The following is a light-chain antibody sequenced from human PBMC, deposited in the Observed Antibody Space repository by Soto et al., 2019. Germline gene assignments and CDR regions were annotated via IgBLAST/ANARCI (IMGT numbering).Light chain of an antibody. J-gene: IGKJ4*01. CDR3: QQFYSNPPT. CDR2: WAS. CDR1: QSIFYTSSNKNY. Sequence: DIVMTQSPDSLAVSLGERATINCKSRQSIFYTSSNKNYLVWYQQKQGQPPKLLIYWASTRESGVTERFSGSGSGTDLTITISNLQAEDGAMYYCQQFYSNPPTFGGGTKVDI. V-gene: IGKV4-1*01.